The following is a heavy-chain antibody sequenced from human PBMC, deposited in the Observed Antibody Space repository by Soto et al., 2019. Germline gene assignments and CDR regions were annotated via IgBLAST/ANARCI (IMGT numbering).Heavy chain of an antibody. V-gene: IGHV4-59*08. D-gene: IGHD5-12*01. CDR3: ATLSWDGYNSGPLHLDY. CDR1: GGSISSYY. Sequence: AETLSLTCAVSGGSISSYYWSWIRQPPGKGLEWIGYIYYSGSTNYNPSLKSRVTISVDTSKNQFSLKLSSVTAADTAVYYCATLSWDGYNSGPLHLDYWGQGTLVTVSS. J-gene: IGHJ4*02. CDR2: IYYSGST.